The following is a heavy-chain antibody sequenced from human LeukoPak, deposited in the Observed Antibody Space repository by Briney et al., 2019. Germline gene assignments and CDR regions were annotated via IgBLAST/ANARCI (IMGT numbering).Heavy chain of an antibody. Sequence: GASVKVSCKASGYTFTGYYMHWVRQAPGQGLEWMGRINPNSGGTNYAQKFQGRVTMTRDTSISTAYMELSRRRSDDTAVYYCARDNRGQNAFDIWGQGTMVTLSS. CDR3: ARDNRGQNAFDI. V-gene: IGHV1-2*06. D-gene: IGHD1-14*01. CDR2: INPNSGGT. CDR1: GYTFTGYY. J-gene: IGHJ3*02.